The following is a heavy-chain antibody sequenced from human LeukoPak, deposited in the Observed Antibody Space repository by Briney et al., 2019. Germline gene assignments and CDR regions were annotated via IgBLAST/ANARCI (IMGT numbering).Heavy chain of an antibody. D-gene: IGHD1-26*01. J-gene: IGHJ4*02. V-gene: IGHV1-18*01. CDR1: GYTFAGSD. CDR3: ARGGTSGTYGLDY. CDR2: ISSDNGNT. Sequence: GASVKVSCKASGYTFAGSDISWVRQAPGQGLEWMGWISSDNGNTNYAQKPQGRVTLTTDTSTDTAYTELRSLRSDDTAVYYCARGGTSGTYGLDYWGQGTLVTVSS.